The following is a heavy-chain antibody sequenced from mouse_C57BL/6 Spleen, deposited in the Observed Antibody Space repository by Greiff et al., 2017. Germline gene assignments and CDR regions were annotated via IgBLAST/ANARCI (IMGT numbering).Heavy chain of an antibody. D-gene: IGHD2-5*01. J-gene: IGHJ4*01. CDR2: INPNNGGT. CDR3: ARGTYYSNYPRFYYYAMDY. CDR1: GYTFTDYY. Sequence: EVQLQQSGPELVKPGASVKISCKASGYTFTDYYMNWVKQSHGKSLEWIGDINPNNGGTSYNQKFKGKATLTVDKSSSTAYMELRSLTSEDSAVYYCARGTYYSNYPRFYYYAMDYWGQGTSVTVSS. V-gene: IGHV1-26*01.